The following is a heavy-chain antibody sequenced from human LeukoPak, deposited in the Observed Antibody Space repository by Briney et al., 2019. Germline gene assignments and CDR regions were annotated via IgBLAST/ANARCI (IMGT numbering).Heavy chain of an antibody. CDR2: INHSGST. CDR1: GGSFSGYY. V-gene: IGHV4-34*01. CDR3: ARGSVAGTPRLGY. Sequence: SETLSLTCAVYGGSFSGYYWSWIRQPPGKGLEWIGEINHSGSTNYNPSLKSRVTISVDTSKNQFSLKLSSVTAAATAVYYCARGSVAGTPRLGYWGQGTLVTVSS. J-gene: IGHJ4*02. D-gene: IGHD6-19*01.